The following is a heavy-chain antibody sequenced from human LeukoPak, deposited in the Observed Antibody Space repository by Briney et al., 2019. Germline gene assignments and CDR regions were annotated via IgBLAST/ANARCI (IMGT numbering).Heavy chain of an antibody. CDR1: GFTFDDYA. CDR3: ARKGIIAAGTFDD. J-gene: IGHJ4*02. Sequence: GGSLRLSCAASGFTFDDYAMHWVRQAPGKGLEWVSVISGTIGTTFYADSVKGRFTISRDNSKNMLYLQMNSLTAEDTALYYCARKGIIAAGTFDDWGQGTLVTVSS. D-gene: IGHD6-13*01. V-gene: IGHV3-23*01. CDR2: ISGTIGTT.